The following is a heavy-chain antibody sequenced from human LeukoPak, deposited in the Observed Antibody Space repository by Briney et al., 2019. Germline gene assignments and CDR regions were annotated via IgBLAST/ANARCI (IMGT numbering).Heavy chain of an antibody. CDR3: AGGLYYYDSSGYLYYYYGMDV. CDR2: IYTSGST. D-gene: IGHD3-22*01. V-gene: IGHV4-4*07. Sequence: PSETLSLTCTVSGGSISSYYWSWIRQPAGKGLEWIGRIYTSGSTNYNPSLKSRVTMSVDTSKNQFSLKLSSVTAADTAVYYCAGGLYYYDSSGYLYYYYGMDVWGQGTTVTVSS. CDR1: GGSISSYY. J-gene: IGHJ6*02.